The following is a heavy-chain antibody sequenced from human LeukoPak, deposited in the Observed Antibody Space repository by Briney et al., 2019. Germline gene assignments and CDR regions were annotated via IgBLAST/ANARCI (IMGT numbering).Heavy chain of an antibody. V-gene: IGHV3-9*01. CDR3: AREGSGWFFDL. D-gene: IGHD3-10*01. CDR1: GFTFDDYA. Sequence: GRSLRLSCAASGFTFDDYAMHWVRQAPGEGLEWVSGISWNSGSLAHADSVKGRFTIPRDNAKNSLYLQMNSLRAEDTALCYCAREGSGWFFDLWGRGTLVIVSS. J-gene: IGHJ2*01. CDR2: ISWNSGSL.